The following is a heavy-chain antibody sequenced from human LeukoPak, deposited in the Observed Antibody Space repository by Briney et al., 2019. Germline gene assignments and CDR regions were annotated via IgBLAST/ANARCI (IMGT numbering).Heavy chain of an antibody. CDR2: INHSGST. CDR3: ARTIYDFWSGYYSRGLGYFDY. J-gene: IGHJ4*02. Sequence: SETLSLTCTVSGGSISSSSYYWGWIRQPPGKGLEWIGEINHSGSTNYNPSLKSRVTISVDTSKNQFSLKLSSVTAADTAVYYCARTIYDFWSGYYSRGLGYFDYWGQGTLVTVSS. CDR1: GGSISSSSYY. V-gene: IGHV4-39*07. D-gene: IGHD3-3*01.